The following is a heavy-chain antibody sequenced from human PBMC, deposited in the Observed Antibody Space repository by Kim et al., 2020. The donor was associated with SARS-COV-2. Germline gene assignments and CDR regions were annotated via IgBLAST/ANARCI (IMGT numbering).Heavy chain of an antibody. CDR1: TYTFWGVS. Sequence: ASVKVSCKDSTYTFWGVSINWVRQAPGQGLEWMGWIGTNSEKRKSAQKVQGRITMTTDTSTTTAYLELKNLTYDDTAVYYCSKDGAPYFRDMNVWGQGTTVTVSS. CDR2: IGTNSEKR. CDR3: SKDGAPYFRDMNV. V-gene: IGHV1-18*01. J-gene: IGHJ6*02. D-gene: IGHD3-10*02.